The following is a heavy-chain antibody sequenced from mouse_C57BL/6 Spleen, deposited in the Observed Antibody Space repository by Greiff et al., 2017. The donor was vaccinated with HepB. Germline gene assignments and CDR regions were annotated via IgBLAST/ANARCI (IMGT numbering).Heavy chain of an antibody. J-gene: IGHJ2*01. Sequence: QVQLQQSGAELARPGASVKLSCKASGYTFTSYGISWVKQRTGQGLEWIGEIYPRSGNTYYNEKFKGKATLTADKSSSTAYMELRSLTSEDSAVYFCASSHFDYWGQGTTLTVSS. CDR2: IYPRSGNT. V-gene: IGHV1-81*01. CDR1: GYTFTSYG. CDR3: ASSHFDY.